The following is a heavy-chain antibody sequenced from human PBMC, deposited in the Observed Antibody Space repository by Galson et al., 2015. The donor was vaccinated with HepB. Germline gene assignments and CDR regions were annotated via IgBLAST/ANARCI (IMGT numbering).Heavy chain of an antibody. CDR1: GFTVSSNY. CDR3: ARDRGGNDYYYYGMDV. Sequence: SLRLSCAASGFTVSSNYMSWVRQAPGRGLEWVSVIYSGGSTYYADSVKGRFTISRDNSKNTLYLQMNSLRAEDTAVYYCARDRGGNDYYYYGMDVRGQGTTVTVSS. CDR2: IYSGGST. V-gene: IGHV3-53*01. D-gene: IGHD4-23*01. J-gene: IGHJ6*02.